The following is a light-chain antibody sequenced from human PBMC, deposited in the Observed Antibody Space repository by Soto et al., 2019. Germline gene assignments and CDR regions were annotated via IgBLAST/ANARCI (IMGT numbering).Light chain of an antibody. J-gene: IGKJ1*01. V-gene: IGKV1-5*03. CDR1: QSISSW. Sequence: DIQMTQSPSTLSASVGDRVTITCRASQSISSWLAWYQQKPGTAPNLLIYKASSLKSRVPSRFIRRGSETEFTLTISSLQPDDSATYYCQQYNDNWTFGQGTKVEIK. CDR3: QQYNDNWT. CDR2: KAS.